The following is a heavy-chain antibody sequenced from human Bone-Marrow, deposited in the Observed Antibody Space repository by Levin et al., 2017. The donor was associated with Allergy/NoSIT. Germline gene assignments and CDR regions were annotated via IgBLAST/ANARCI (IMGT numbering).Heavy chain of an antibody. CDR2: ISSSGSTI. CDR3: ASREEWVKGKYYYYYYGMDV. CDR1: GFTFSSYE. V-gene: IGHV3-48*03. Sequence: GGSLRLSCAASGFTFSSYEMNWVRQAPGKGLEWVSYISSSGSTIYYADSVKGRFTISRDNAKNSLYLQMNSLRAEDTAVYYCASREEWVKGKYYYYYYGMDVWGQGTTVTVSS. D-gene: IGHD3-3*01. J-gene: IGHJ6*02.